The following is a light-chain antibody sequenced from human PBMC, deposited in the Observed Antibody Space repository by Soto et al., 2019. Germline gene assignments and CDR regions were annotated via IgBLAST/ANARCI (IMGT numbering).Light chain of an antibody. Sequence: EIVLTQSPGTLSLSPGERATLSCRASQSVSNNYLAWYQQKPGQAPRLLIYGASSRATGIPDRFSGSGSGTDFTLTITRLEPEDFAVYFCLQYGGLPRTFGQGTQGGYQ. CDR1: QSVSNNY. CDR2: GAS. J-gene: IGKJ1*01. CDR3: LQYGGLPRT. V-gene: IGKV3-20*01.